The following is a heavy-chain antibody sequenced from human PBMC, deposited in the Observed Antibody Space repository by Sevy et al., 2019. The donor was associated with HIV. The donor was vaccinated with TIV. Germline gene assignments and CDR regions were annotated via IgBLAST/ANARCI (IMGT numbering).Heavy chain of an antibody. Sequence: SETLSLTCAVYGESVSSSYWTWIRQPPGGGLDWVGEVDHSGGTSYNPSLKSRATVSLGTSKRQFSLKLNSVTAADTAVYFCARGRSPRRLPLLYSGYDHMTAHFFDYWGQGALVTVSS. V-gene: IGHV4-34*01. CDR2: VDHSGGT. CDR1: GESVSSSY. D-gene: IGHD5-12*01. CDR3: ARGRSPRRLPLLYSGYDHMTAHFFDY. J-gene: IGHJ4*02.